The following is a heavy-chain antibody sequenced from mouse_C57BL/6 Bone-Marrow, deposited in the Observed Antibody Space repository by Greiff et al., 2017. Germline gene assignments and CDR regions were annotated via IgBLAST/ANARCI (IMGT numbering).Heavy chain of an antibody. Sequence: QVQLQQSGAELVRPGASVTLSCKASGYTFTDYEMHWVKQTPVHGLEWIGAIDPETGGTAYNQKFKGKAILTADKSSSTAYMELRSRTSEDSAVYYCTRGDDGYYQYYFDYWGQGTTLTVSS. CDR1: GYTFTDYE. CDR3: TRGDDGYYQYYFDY. CDR2: IDPETGGT. V-gene: IGHV1-15*01. J-gene: IGHJ2*01. D-gene: IGHD2-3*01.